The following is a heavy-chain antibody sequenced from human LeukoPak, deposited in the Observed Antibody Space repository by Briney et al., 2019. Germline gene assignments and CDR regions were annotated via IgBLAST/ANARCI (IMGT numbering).Heavy chain of an antibody. CDR1: GGTFSSYA. CDR3: ARHSSGYYTTYYYYGMDV. CDR2: IIPIFGTA. V-gene: IGHV1-69*13. D-gene: IGHD3-22*01. J-gene: IGHJ6*02. Sequence: WASVKVSCKASGGTFSSYAISWVRRAPGQGLEWMGGIIPIFGTANYAQKFQGRVTITADESTSTAYMELSSLRSEDTAVYYCARHSSGYYTTYYYYGMDVWGQGTTVTVSS.